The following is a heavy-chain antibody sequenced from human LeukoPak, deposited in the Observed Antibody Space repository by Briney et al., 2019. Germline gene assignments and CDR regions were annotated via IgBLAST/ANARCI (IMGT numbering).Heavy chain of an antibody. Sequence: SETLSLTCTVSGGSISSYYWSWIRQPPGKGLEWIGYIYYSGSTNYNPSLKSRGTISVDTSKNQFSLKLSSVTAADTAVYYCARDVGDWFDPWGQGTLVTVSS. CDR2: IYYSGST. J-gene: IGHJ5*02. D-gene: IGHD3-16*01. V-gene: IGHV4-59*01. CDR3: ARDVGDWFDP. CDR1: GGSISSYY.